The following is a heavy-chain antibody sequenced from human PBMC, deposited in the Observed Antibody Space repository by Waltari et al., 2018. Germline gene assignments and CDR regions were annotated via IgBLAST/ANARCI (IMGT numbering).Heavy chain of an antibody. V-gene: IGHV5-51*01. CDR1: GYSFTSYW. D-gene: IGHD6-6*01. CDR3: ARGGQSVGYSSSTGYFDY. Sequence: EVQLVQSGAEVKKPGESLKISCTGSGYSFTSYWIGWVRQMPGKGLEWMGISYPGDSDTRYSPSFQGQVTISADKSISTAYLQWSSLKASDTAMYYCARGGQSVGYSSSTGYFDYWGQGTLVTVSS. J-gene: IGHJ4*02. CDR2: SYPGDSDT.